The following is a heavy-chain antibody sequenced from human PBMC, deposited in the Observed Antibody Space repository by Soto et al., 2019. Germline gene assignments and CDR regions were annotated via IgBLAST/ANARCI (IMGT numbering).Heavy chain of an antibody. CDR2: ISFSGDYI. D-gene: IGHD1-20*01. CDR1: GFRLEKYG. V-gene: IGHV3-21*01. CDR3: AHATYNWNHEY. J-gene: IGHJ4*02. Sequence: PGGSLRLSCVVSGFRLEKYGMNWVRQAPGKGLEWVSSISFSGDYIYYADSVKGRFTISRDNARNSLYLQMNRLGDDDTALYFCAHATYNWNHEYWGQGTQVTVSS.